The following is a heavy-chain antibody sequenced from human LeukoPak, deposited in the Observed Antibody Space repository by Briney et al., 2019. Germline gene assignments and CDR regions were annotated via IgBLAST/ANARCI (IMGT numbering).Heavy chain of an antibody. Sequence: PGGSLRLSCAASGFTFNNYAMSWVRQAPGKGLEWVSGISGSRGNTYYADSVKGRFTISRDNSKKTLFLQMNSLRAEDSAVYYCPKEGGDYVLGDAFDIWGQGTMVTVSS. D-gene: IGHD4-17*01. J-gene: IGHJ3*02. CDR1: GFTFNNYA. CDR2: ISGSRGNT. V-gene: IGHV3-23*01. CDR3: PKEGGDYVLGDAFDI.